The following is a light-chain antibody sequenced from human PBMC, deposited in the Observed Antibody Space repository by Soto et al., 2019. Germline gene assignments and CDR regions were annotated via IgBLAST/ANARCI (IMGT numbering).Light chain of an antibody. V-gene: IGKV1-27*01. CDR3: QKYNSAPLS. CDR2: AAS. J-gene: IGKJ4*01. CDR1: RGISNY. Sequence: DIQMTQSPSSLSASVGDRVTITCRASRGISNYLAWYQQKPGKVPKLLIYAASTLQSGVPSRFSGSGSRTDFTLAISSLQPEDVATYYCQKYNSAPLSFGGGTKVEIK.